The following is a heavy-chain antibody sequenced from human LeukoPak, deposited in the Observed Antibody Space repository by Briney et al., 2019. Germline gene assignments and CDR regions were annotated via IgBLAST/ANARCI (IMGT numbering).Heavy chain of an antibody. Sequence: GGSLRLSCAASRFTFSSYWMSWVRQAPGKGLEWVANIKQDGSEKYYVDSVKGRFTISRDNAKNSLYLQMNSLRAEDTAVYYCARVHSIFGVVMYYFDYWGQGTLVTVSS. D-gene: IGHD3-3*02. CDR1: RFTFSSYW. CDR2: IKQDGSEK. CDR3: ARVHSIFGVVMYYFDY. J-gene: IGHJ4*02. V-gene: IGHV3-7*01.